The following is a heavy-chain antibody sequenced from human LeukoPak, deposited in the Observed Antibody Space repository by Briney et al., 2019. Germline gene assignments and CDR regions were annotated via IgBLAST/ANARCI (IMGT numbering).Heavy chain of an antibody. D-gene: IGHD6-19*01. Sequence: SETLSLTCAVYGGSFSGYYWGWIRQPPGKGLEWIGSIYYSGSTYYNPSLKSRVTISVDASKNQFSLKLSSVTAADTAVYYCARETRIAVAGTDWFDPWGQGTLVTVSS. V-gene: IGHV4-34*01. CDR2: IYYSGST. J-gene: IGHJ5*02. CDR1: GGSFSGYY. CDR3: ARETRIAVAGTDWFDP.